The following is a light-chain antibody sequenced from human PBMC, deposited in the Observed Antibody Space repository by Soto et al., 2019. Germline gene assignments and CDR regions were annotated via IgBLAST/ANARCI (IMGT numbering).Light chain of an antibody. CDR2: DVS. J-gene: IGLJ7*01. CDR1: SSDVGGYNY. Sequence: QSALTQPASVSGSPGQSITISCTGTSSDVGGYNYVSWYQQHPGKAPKLMIYDVSNRPSGVSNRFSGSKSGNTASLTISGLQAEDGADYYCSSYTSSSTAVFGGATQLTVL. CDR3: SSYTSSSTAV. V-gene: IGLV2-14*01.